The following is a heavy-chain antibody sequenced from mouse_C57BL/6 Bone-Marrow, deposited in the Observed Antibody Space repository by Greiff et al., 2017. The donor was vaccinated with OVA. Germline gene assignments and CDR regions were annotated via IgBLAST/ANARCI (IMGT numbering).Heavy chain of an antibody. Sequence: VQLQQSGAELVRPGASVTLSCKASGYTFTDYEMHWVKQTPVHGLEWIGAIDPENGGTAYNQKFTGKAILTADKSSSTAYMELRSLTSEDSAVYYCTRGHWWLDYWGQGTTLTVSS. J-gene: IGHJ2*01. CDR2: IDPENGGT. V-gene: IGHV1-15*01. CDR1: GYTFTDYE. D-gene: IGHD1-1*02. CDR3: TRGHWWLDY.